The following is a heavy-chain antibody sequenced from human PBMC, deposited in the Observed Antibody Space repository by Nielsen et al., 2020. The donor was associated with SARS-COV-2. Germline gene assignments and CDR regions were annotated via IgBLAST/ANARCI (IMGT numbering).Heavy chain of an antibody. CDR3: TTPDTIADFDY. CDR2: INPNSGGT. D-gene: IGHD3-10*01. V-gene: IGHV1-2*02. Sequence: ASVKVSCKASGYTFTGYYMHWVRQAPGQGLEWMGWINPNSGGTNYAQKFQGRVTMTTDTSTSTAYMELRSLRSDDTAVYYCTTPDTIADFDYWGQGTLVTVSS. CDR1: GYTFTGYY. J-gene: IGHJ4*02.